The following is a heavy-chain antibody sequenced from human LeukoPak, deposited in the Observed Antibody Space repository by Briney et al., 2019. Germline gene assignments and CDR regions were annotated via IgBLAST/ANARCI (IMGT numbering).Heavy chain of an antibody. D-gene: IGHD6-13*01. V-gene: IGHV3-23*01. CDR2: ISGSGGST. J-gene: IGHJ4*01. Sequence: LSGGSLRLSCSASGFTFSSYAMSWVPQAPGKGLEWVSAISGSGGSTYNADSEKGRFTISRDNPNNTLYMQMNTLRADDTAVYYCAKDRSSSWYARDDYWGQGTLVTVSS. CDR1: GFTFSSYA. CDR3: AKDRSSSWYARDDY.